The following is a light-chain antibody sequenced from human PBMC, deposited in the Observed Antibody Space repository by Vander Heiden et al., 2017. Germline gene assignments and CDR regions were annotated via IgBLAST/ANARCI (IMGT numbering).Light chain of an antibody. J-gene: IGKJ4*01. CDR3: QQRNSWPLT. CDR2: GAS. V-gene: IGKV3-11*01. Sequence: ILSRQSPATLSLSPGERAIIACRASQSFSDYLAWYQQKPGQAPRLLIYGASNRATGVPARFSGSGSGTDFTLTISSLEPEDFAVYYCQQRNSWPLTFGEGTKVEIK. CDR1: QSFSDY.